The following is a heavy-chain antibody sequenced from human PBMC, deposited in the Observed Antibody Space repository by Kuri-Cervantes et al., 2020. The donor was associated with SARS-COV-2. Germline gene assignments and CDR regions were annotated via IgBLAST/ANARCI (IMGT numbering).Heavy chain of an antibody. J-gene: IGHJ4*02. V-gene: IGHV3-48*03. Sequence: GGSLRLSCAASGFTFSSYEMNWVRQAPGKGLEWVSYISSSGSTIYYADSVKGRFTISRDNAKNSLYLQMNSLRAEDTAVYYCAREDITIFGVVTSFDYWGQGTLVTVSS. CDR2: ISSSGSTI. D-gene: IGHD3-3*01. CDR3: AREDITIFGVVTSFDY. CDR1: GFTFSSYE.